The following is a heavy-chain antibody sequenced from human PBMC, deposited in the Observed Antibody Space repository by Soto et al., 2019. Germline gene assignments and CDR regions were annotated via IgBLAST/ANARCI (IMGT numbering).Heavy chain of an antibody. Sequence: EVQLLESGGGLVQPGGSLRLSCAASGFTFSIYAMSWVRQAPGKGLEWVSAVGGGGSNTFYVDSVKGRFTISRDNSKNTLYLEINGLRVEDTAVYYWAMDGGEEKGGFHYWGQGTLVTVSS. D-gene: IGHD3-16*01. J-gene: IGHJ4*02. V-gene: IGHV3-23*01. CDR2: VGGGGSNT. CDR3: AMDGGEEKGGFHY. CDR1: GFTFSIYA.